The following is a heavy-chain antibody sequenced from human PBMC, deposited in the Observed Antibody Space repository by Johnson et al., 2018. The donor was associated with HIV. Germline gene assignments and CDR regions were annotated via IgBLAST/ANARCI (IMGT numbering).Heavy chain of an antibody. CDR3: ARDLYGGNSEASASDI. Sequence: QVQLVESGGGVVQPGRSLRLSCAASGFTFSSYGMAWVRQAPGKGLEWVAVISFAGVKTYYADSVRGRFTISRDNSKNTRYLQMNSLRAEDTAGYYCARDLYGGNSEASASDIWGQGTMVTVSS. CDR2: ISFAGVKT. J-gene: IGHJ3*02. CDR1: GFTFSSYG. D-gene: IGHD4-23*01. V-gene: IGHV3-30*03.